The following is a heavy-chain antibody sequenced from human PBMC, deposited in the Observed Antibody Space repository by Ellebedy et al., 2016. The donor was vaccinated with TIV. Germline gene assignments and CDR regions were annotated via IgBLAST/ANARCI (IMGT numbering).Heavy chain of an antibody. CDR3: AKLSAIATAGPNYYHSMDV. CDR2: IYYSGST. D-gene: IGHD6-13*01. J-gene: IGHJ6*02. Sequence: SETLSLTCTVSGGSMSPHYWSWIRQPPGKGLEWIGYIYYSGSTNYNPSLKSRVTISVDTSKNQFSLNLNSVTAADTAVYYCAKLSAIATAGPNYYHSMDVWGQGTTVTVSS. CDR1: GGSMSPHY. V-gene: IGHV4-59*11.